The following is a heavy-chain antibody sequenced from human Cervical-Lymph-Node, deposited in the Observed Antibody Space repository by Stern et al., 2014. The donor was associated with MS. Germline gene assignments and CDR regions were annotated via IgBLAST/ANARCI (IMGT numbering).Heavy chain of an antibody. Sequence: QVQLVESGPGLVKPSETLSLTCSVSGGSIRSYYWSWIRQPPGKGLEWIGDIYYSGSTNYNPSLKSRVTISVDTSKNQFSLKLSPVTAADTAVYYCARATDILTGHYPYYFDYWGQGTLVTVSS. CDR1: GGSIRSYY. V-gene: IGHV4-59*01. CDR3: ARATDILTGHYPYYFDY. CDR2: IYYSGST. D-gene: IGHD3-9*01. J-gene: IGHJ4*02.